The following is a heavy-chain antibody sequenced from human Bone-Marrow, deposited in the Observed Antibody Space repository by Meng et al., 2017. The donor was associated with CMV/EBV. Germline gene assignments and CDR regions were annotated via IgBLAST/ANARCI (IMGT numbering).Heavy chain of an antibody. CDR1: GFTFSGYT. J-gene: IGHJ6*02. D-gene: IGHD2-2*01. CDR2: ISYDGINK. Sequence: GESLKISCAASGFTFSGYTMHWVRQAPGKGLEWVAIISYDGINKFYADSVKGRFTISRDNSKNTLYLQMSSLRTEDTAVFYCARQESSPSPKGMDVWGQGTTVTVSS. CDR3: ARQESSPSPKGMDV. V-gene: IGHV3-30*04.